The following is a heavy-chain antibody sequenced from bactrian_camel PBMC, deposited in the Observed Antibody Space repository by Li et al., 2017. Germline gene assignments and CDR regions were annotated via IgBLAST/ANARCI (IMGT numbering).Heavy chain of an antibody. Sequence: HVQLVESGGGSVQAGGSLRLSCAASGYTYSSYCMGWFRQAPGKEREGVAAIYTPNGDTNYADSMKGRFTISRDNAKNTLYLQLNSLKTEDTAMYYCAQDSWYDNVWYLINWGQGTQVTVS. CDR3: AQDSWYDNVWYLIN. CDR2: IYTPNGDT. D-gene: IGHD2*01. J-gene: IGHJ4*01. V-gene: IGHV3S1*01. CDR1: GYTYSSYC.